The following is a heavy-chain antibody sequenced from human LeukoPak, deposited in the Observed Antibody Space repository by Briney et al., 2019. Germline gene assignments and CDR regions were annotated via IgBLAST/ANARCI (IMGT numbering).Heavy chain of an antibody. CDR1: GFTFSNAW. CDR3: TYSSSALPYNWFDP. J-gene: IGHJ5*02. Sequence: GSLRLSCAASGFTFSNAWMNRVRQAPGKGLEWIGEINHSGSTNYNPSLKSRVTISVDTSKNQFSLKLSSVTAADTAVYYCTYSSSALPYNWFDPWGQGTLVTVSS. V-gene: IGHV4-34*08. D-gene: IGHD6-6*01. CDR2: INHSGST.